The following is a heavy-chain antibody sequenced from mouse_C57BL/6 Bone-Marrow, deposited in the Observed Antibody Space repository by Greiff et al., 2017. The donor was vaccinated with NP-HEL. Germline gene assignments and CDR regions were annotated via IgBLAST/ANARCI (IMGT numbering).Heavy chain of an antibody. CDR1: GFTFSDYY. J-gene: IGHJ4*01. V-gene: IGHV5-12*01. CDR2: ISNGGGST. CDR3: ARHFGAYYGSSYEPMDY. Sequence: EVKLVESGGGLVQPGGSLKLSCAASGFTFSDYYMYWVRQTPEKRLEWVAYISNGGGSTYYPDTVKGRFTISRDNAKNTLYLQMSRLKSEDTAMYYCARHFGAYYGSSYEPMDYWGQGTSVTVSS. D-gene: IGHD1-1*01.